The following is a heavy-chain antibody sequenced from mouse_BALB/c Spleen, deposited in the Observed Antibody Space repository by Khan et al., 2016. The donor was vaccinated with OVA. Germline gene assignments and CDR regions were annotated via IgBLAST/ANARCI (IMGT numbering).Heavy chain of an antibody. V-gene: IGHV5-4*02. Sequence: EVELVESGGGLVKPGGSLKLSCEASGFTFSDYYMYWVRQTPEKRLEWVATISDGGSYIYYLDNVKGRFPISRDNAKNNLYLQRNSLKSEDTAMYYCIRGYYGDPFAYWGHGTLVTVSA. J-gene: IGHJ3*01. CDR2: ISDGGSYI. CDR3: IRGYYGDPFAY. CDR1: GFTFSDYY. D-gene: IGHD2-13*01.